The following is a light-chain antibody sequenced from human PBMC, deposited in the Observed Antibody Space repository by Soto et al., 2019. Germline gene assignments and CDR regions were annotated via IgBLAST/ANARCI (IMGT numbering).Light chain of an antibody. V-gene: IGKV3-20*01. CDR3: QQYDKSLLT. CDR1: QSVSNNY. J-gene: IGKJ1*01. CDR2: GAS. Sequence: EIVLTQSPGTLSLSPGERATLSCRASQSVSNNYLAWYQQKPGQSPRLLIYGASSRATGIPDRFSGSGSGAEFTLTISSLEPEDFAVYYCQQYDKSLLTFGQGTKVDIK.